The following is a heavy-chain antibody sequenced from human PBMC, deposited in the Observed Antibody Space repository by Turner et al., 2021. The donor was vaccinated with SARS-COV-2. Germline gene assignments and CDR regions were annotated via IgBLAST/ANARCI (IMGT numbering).Heavy chain of an antibody. J-gene: IGHJ4*02. CDR1: GFTFSTSS. V-gene: IGHV3-21*01. CDR2: ISSRISYI. CDR3: ARDLVDFWSGYHRLGFDY. D-gene: IGHD3-3*01. Sequence: EVQLVESGGGLVKPGGSLRLSCAASGFTFSTSSMNWVRQAPGKGLEWVSSISSRISYIYYADSVKGRFTISRDNAKNSLYLQMNSLRAEDTAVYYCARDLVDFWSGYHRLGFDYWGQGTLVTVSS.